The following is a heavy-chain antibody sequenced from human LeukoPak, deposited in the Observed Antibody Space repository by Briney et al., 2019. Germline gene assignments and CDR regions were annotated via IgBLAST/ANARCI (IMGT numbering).Heavy chain of an antibody. Sequence: GGSLILSCAASGFTFSSYIMNWVRQAPGKGLEWVSYISSNSATIDYADSVKGRLTISRDNAKNSLYLQMNSLRDEDTAVYYCARGQGTFDYWGQGTLVTVSS. V-gene: IGHV3-48*02. CDR1: GFTFSSYI. CDR3: ARGQGTFDY. J-gene: IGHJ4*02. CDR2: ISSNSATI. D-gene: IGHD1-1*01.